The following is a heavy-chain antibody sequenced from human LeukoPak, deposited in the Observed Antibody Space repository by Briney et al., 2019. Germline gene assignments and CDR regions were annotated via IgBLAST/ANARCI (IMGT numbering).Heavy chain of an antibody. CDR3: ARTLWRGVTTYNWFDC. Sequence: SETLSLTWTVSGGSISSYYWSWIRQPAGKGLEWIGRIYTSGSTNYNPSLKSRVTMSVDTSKNQFSLKLSSVTAADTAVYYCARTLWRGVTTYNWFDCWGQGTLVTVSS. V-gene: IGHV4-4*07. CDR1: GGSISSYY. CDR2: IYTSGST. D-gene: IGHD4-17*01. J-gene: IGHJ5*01.